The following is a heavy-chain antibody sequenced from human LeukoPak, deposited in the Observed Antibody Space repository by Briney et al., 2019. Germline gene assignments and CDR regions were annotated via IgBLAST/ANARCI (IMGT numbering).Heavy chain of an antibody. Sequence: GESLKISCKGSGYSFTSYWIGWVRQMPGKGLEWMGIIYPGDSDTRYSPSFQGQVTISADKSISTAYLQWSSLKASDTAMYYCARGGWVLDGFPYIFRDYYYGMDVWGQGTTVTVSS. CDR2: IYPGDSDT. J-gene: IGHJ6*02. V-gene: IGHV5-51*01. CDR1: GYSFTSYW. D-gene: IGHD3-3*02. CDR3: ARGGWVLDGFPYIFRDYYYGMDV.